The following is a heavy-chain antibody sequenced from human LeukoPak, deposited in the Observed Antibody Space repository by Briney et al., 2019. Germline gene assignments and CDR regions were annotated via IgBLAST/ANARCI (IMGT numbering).Heavy chain of an antibody. CDR3: AGDLSGSYPDYYYYYMDV. Sequence: ASVKVSCKASGYTFTGYYMHWVRQAPGQGLEWMGWINPNSGGTNYAQKFQGRVTMTRDTSISTAYMELSRLRSDDTAVYYCAGDLSGSYPDYYYYYMDVWGKGTTVTVSS. J-gene: IGHJ6*03. V-gene: IGHV1-2*02. CDR2: INPNSGGT. CDR1: GYTFTGYY. D-gene: IGHD1-26*01.